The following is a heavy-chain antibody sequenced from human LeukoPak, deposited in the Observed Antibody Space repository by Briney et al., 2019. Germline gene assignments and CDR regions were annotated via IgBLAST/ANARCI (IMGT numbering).Heavy chain of an antibody. V-gene: IGHV3-23*01. D-gene: IGHD3-9*01. CDR1: GFTFSTYA. Sequence: GGSLRLSCAASGFTFSTYAMSWVRQAAGKGLEWVSLISGSGGGTYYADSVKGRFTISRDNAKNSLYLQMNSLRAEDTAIYYCARDATQYLRYGYFDYWGPGILVTVSS. J-gene: IGHJ4*02. CDR2: ISGSGGGT. CDR3: ARDATQYLRYGYFDY.